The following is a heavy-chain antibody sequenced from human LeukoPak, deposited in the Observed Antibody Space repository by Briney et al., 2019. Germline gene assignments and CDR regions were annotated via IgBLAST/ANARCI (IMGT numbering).Heavy chain of an antibody. CDR3: ARAGRGSYLNWFDP. J-gene: IGHJ5*02. V-gene: IGHV4-59*01. CDR2: IYYSGST. D-gene: IGHD1-26*01. Sequence: SETLSLTCTVSGGSISSYYWSWIRQPPGKGLEWIGYIYYSGSTNYNPSLKSRVTISVDTSKNQFSLKLSSVTAADTAVYYYARAGRGSYLNWFDPWGQGTLVTVSS. CDR1: GGSISSYY.